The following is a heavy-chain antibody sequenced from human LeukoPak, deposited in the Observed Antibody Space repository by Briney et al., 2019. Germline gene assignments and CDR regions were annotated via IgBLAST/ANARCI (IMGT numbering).Heavy chain of an antibody. CDR1: GFTFSDYY. CDR2: ISSSSSYI. Sequence: GGSLRLSCAASGFTFSDYYMSWIRQAPGKGLEWVSSISSSSSYIYYADSVKGRFTISRDNAKNSLYLQMYSLRAEDTAVYYCARVVPAAWTFDPWGQGTPVTVSS. CDR3: ARVVPAAWTFDP. D-gene: IGHD2-2*01. J-gene: IGHJ5*02. V-gene: IGHV3-11*06.